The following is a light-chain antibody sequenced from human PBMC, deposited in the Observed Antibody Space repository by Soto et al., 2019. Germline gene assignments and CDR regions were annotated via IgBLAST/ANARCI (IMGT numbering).Light chain of an antibody. V-gene: IGKV1-39*01. J-gene: IGKJ4*01. CDR1: QSISNY. CDR2: AAS. Sequence: DIQMTQSPSSLSASVGDRVTITCRASQSISNYLKWYQQKPGKAPKLLIYAASSLQSGVPSRFSGSGSGTDFTLTISSLQPEDFATYYCQQSYNTPALTFGGGTRVEI. CDR3: QQSYNTPALT.